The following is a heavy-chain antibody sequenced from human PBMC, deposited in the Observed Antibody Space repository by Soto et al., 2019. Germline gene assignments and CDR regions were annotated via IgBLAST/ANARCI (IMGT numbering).Heavy chain of an antibody. Sequence: SGTLSLTCTVSGGSISSGDYYWSWIRQPPGKGLEWIWYIYYSGSTYYNPSLKSRVTISVDTSKNQFSLKLSSVTAADTAVYYCARDQSYYDFWSGQLGSAYYGMDVWGQGTTVTV. CDR1: GGSISSGDYY. CDR2: IYYSGST. J-gene: IGHJ6*02. V-gene: IGHV4-30-4*01. D-gene: IGHD3-3*01. CDR3: ARDQSYYDFWSGQLGSAYYGMDV.